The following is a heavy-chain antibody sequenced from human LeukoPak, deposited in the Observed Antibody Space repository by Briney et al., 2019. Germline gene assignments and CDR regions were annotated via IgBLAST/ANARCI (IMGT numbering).Heavy chain of an antibody. V-gene: IGHV3-30*02. D-gene: IGHD1-26*01. CDR2: IRYDGSNK. CDR3: AKGWGRASGDPKSYSGSYEVDY. Sequence: GGSLRLSCAASGFTFSSYGMHWVRQAPGKGLEWVAFIRYDGSNKYYADSVKGRFTISRDNSKNTLYLQMNSLRAEDTAVYYCAKGWGRASGDPKSYSGSYEVDYWGQGILVIVSS. J-gene: IGHJ4*02. CDR1: GFTFSSYG.